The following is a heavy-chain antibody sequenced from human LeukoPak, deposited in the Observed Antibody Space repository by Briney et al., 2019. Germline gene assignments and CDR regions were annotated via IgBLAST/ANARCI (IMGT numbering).Heavy chain of an antibody. J-gene: IGHJ3*02. D-gene: IGHD1/OR15-1a*01. CDR1: GGTFVSFA. CDR3: ARGKEQESEVFDI. Sequence: SVKVSCKASGGTFVSFAISWVRQAPGQGPEWMGRFIPIFGTTNCAQKFQGRLTISTDESTTTAYMELSSLRSEDTAVYYCARGKEQESEVFDIWGQGTMVTVSA. V-gene: IGHV1-69*05. CDR2: FIPIFGTT.